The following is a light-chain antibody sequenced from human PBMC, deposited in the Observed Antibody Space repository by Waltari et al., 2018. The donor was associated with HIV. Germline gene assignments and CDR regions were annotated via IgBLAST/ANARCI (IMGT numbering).Light chain of an antibody. CDR1: QVIGNW. J-gene: IGKJ3*01. Sequence: DIQMTQSPSSVSASVGDRVNITCRASQVIGNWLGWYQQKPGKAPKLLIHGASTLESGVPSRFSGSKSGTDFTLTINSLQPEDFATYFCQQVNSFPFTFGPGTKVDVK. CDR2: GAS. CDR3: QQVNSFPFT. V-gene: IGKV1-12*02.